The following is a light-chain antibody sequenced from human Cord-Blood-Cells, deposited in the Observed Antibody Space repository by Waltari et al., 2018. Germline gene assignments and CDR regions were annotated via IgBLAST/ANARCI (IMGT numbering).Light chain of an antibody. V-gene: IGKV1-8*01. J-gene: IGKJ3*01. CDR1: QGISSY. CDR3: QQYYSYPLT. CDR2: AAS. Sequence: ALRVTQSPSSFSASTGDRVTITCRASQGISSYLAWYQQKPGKAPKLLIYAASTLQSGVPSRFSGSGSGTDFTLTISCLQSEDFATYYCQQYYSYPLTFGPGTKVDIK.